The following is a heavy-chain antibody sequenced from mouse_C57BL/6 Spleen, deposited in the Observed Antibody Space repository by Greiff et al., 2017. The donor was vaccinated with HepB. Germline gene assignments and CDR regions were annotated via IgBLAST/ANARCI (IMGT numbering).Heavy chain of an antibody. CDR3: ARGYYDGSSSCAMDY. V-gene: IGHV1-22*01. D-gene: IGHD1-1*01. CDR2: INPNNGGT. Sequence: EVQLQQSGPELVKPGASVKMSCKASGYTFTNYNMHWVKQSHGKSLAWIGYINPNNGGTSYNQKFKGKATLTVNKSSSTAYMELRSLTSEDSAGYYWARGYYDGSSSCAMDYWGQGTSVTVSS. J-gene: IGHJ4*01. CDR1: GYTFTNYN.